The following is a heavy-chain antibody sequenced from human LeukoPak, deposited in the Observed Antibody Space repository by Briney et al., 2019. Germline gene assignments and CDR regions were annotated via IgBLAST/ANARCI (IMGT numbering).Heavy chain of an antibody. CDR2: INPNSGGT. V-gene: IGHV1-2*02. Sequence: ASVKVSCKASGYTFSGYYMHWVRQAPGQGLEWMGWINPNSGGTNYAQKFQGRVTMTRDTSISTAYMELSRLRSDDTAVYYCARDLARYCSGGSCYSGRSRYFDYWGQGTLVTVSS. J-gene: IGHJ4*02. CDR1: GYTFSGYY. CDR3: ARDLARYCSGGSCYSGRSRYFDY. D-gene: IGHD2-15*01.